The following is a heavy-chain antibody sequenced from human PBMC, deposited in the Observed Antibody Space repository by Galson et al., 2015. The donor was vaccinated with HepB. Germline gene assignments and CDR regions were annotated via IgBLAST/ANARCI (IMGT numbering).Heavy chain of an antibody. CDR3: VKGGNFEIRYFDWLSTRTPFDY. J-gene: IGHJ4*02. CDR1: GFTFRSYS. V-gene: IGHV3-64D*06. CDR2: ISSNGGTT. Sequence: SLRLSCAASGFTFRSYSMHWVRQAPGKGLEYVSAISSNGGTTYYADSVKGRFTIVRDNSKNTLYLQMSSLRIEDTAVYYCVKGGNFEIRYFDWLSTRTPFDYWGQGTLVTVSS. D-gene: IGHD3-9*01.